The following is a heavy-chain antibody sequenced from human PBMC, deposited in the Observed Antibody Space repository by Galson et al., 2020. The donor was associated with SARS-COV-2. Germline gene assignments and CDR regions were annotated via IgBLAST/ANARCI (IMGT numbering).Heavy chain of an antibody. Sequence: ASVKVSCKTSGFTFSGYYIHWVRQAPGQGLEWMGRIHPNNDGTIFAQKFQGRVTMTRDTSINTAYMELHSLTSDDTAVYYCARVWGGAWSNHFDYWGQGTLVTVSS. CDR2: IHPNNDGT. CDR1: GFTFSGYY. D-gene: IGHD6-19*01. V-gene: IGHV1-2*02. J-gene: IGHJ4*01. CDR3: ARVWGGAWSNHFDY.